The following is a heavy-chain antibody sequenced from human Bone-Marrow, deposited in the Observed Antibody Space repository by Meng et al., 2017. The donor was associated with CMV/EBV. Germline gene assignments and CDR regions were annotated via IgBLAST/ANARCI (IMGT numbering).Heavy chain of an antibody. CDR2: IYPGDSDT. V-gene: IGHV5-51*01. CDR3: ARQYSSPSGNTLFGY. Sequence: GESLKISCKGSGDSFTSYWIGWVRQMPGKGLEWMGIIYPGDSDTRYSPSFQGQVTISADKSISTAYLQWSSLKASDTAMYYCARQYSSPSGNTLFGYWGQGTLVTVSS. D-gene: IGHD6-6*01. CDR1: GDSFTSYW. J-gene: IGHJ4*02.